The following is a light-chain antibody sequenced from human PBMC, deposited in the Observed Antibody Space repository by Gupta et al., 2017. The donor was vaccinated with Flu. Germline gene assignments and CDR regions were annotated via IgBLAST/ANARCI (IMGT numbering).Light chain of an antibody. CDR2: DDR. CDR3: QVWDRISEQPV. V-gene: IGLV3-21*02. Sequence: SYVLTQPPSVSVAPGQTARLTCGGDDIITKSVHWYQQKPGQAPVLVVYDDRGRPSGIPERFSGSNSGNPATLTISKVEAGDEADYYCQVWDRISEQPVLGGGTQL. J-gene: IGLJ3*02. CDR1: DIITKS.